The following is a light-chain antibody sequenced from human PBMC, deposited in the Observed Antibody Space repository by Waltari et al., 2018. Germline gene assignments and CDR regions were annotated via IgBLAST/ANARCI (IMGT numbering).Light chain of an antibody. J-gene: IGLJ1*01. CDR3: TSYTSSNTLG. V-gene: IGLV2-14*03. CDR2: DVS. CDR1: SSDVGGYNY. Sequence: QSALTQTASVSGSPGKPTTISCNGTSSDVGGYNYVSWYQQHPGKAPKLMIYDVSNRPSGVSNRFSGSKSGNTASLTISGLQAEDEADYYCTSYTSSNTLGFGTGTKVTVL.